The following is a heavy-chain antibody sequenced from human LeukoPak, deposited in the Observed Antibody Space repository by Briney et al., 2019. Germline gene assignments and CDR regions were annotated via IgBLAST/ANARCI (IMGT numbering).Heavy chain of an antibody. D-gene: IGHD3-3*01. V-gene: IGHV3-74*01. CDR2: ISPDGSTT. CDR3: TRDFDFSSEI. J-gene: IGHJ4*02. Sequence: PGGSLRLSCAASGFTFSSYWLHWVRQAPGKGLVWVSRISPDGSTTGHADSVKGRFTTSRDNAKNTLFLQMNSLRAEDTAVYYCTRDFDFSSEIWGQGTLVTVSS. CDR1: GFTFSSYW.